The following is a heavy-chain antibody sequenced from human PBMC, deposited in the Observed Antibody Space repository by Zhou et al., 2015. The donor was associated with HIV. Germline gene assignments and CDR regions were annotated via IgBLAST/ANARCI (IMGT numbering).Heavy chain of an antibody. CDR2: IIPIFGTA. V-gene: IGHV1-69*12. D-gene: IGHD3-10*01. CDR1: GGTFSSYA. Sequence: QVQLVQSGAEVKKPGSSVKVSCKASGGTFSSYAISWVRQAPGQGLEWMGGIIPIFGTANYAQKFQGRVTITADESTSTAYMELSSLRSEDTAVYYCARRRPQNYYGSGSLSYYYYGMDVWGQGTTVTVSS. CDR3: ARRRPQNYYGSGSLSYYYYGMDV. J-gene: IGHJ6*02.